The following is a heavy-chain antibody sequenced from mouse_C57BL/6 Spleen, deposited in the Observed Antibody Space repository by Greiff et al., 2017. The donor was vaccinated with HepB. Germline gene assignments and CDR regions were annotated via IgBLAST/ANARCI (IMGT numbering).Heavy chain of an antibody. Sequence: QVQLKQSGAELAKPGASVKLSCKASGYTFTSYWMHWVKQRPGQGLEWIGYINPSSGYTKYNQKFKDKATLTADKSSSTAYMQLSSLTYEDSAVYYCARYTTVVAPYFDYWGQGTTLTVSS. D-gene: IGHD1-1*01. J-gene: IGHJ2*01. CDR2: INPSSGYT. CDR1: GYTFTSYW. V-gene: IGHV1-7*01. CDR3: ARYTTVVAPYFDY.